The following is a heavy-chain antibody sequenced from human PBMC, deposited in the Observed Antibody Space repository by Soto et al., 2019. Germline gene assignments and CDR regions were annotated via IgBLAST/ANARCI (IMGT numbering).Heavy chain of an antibody. CDR2: ISSVGSNI. J-gene: IGHJ4*02. CDR1: ELTLSNQE. Sequence: WGSLAVVCASCELTLSNQEMNSVRQAPGKGLEWVSYISSVGSNIYYADSVKGRFTISRDNAKKSLYLQLNSLRAEDTAVYYCAKEANNINNFDSWGQGTLVTVSS. D-gene: IGHD1-20*01. V-gene: IGHV3-48*03. CDR3: AKEANNINNFDS.